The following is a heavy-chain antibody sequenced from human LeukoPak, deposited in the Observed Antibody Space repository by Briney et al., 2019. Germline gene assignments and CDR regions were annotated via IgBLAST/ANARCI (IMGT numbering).Heavy chain of an antibody. V-gene: IGHV4-38-2*02. CDR2: IYHSGST. Sequence: MPSETLSLTCTVSGYSISSGYYWGWIRQPPGKGLEWIGSIYHSGSTYYNPSLKSRVTISVDTSKNQFSLKLSSVTAADTGVYYCARAGEYNWNGWGRRAGLGGGLYYYYMDVWGKGTTVTVSS. CDR1: GYSISSGYY. CDR3: ARAGEYNWNGWGRRAGLGGGLYYYYMDV. J-gene: IGHJ6*03. D-gene: IGHD1-1*01.